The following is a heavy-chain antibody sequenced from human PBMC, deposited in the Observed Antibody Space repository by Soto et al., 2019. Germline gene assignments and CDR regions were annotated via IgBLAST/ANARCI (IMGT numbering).Heavy chain of an antibody. D-gene: IGHD2-15*01. Sequence: SETRSLTCTVSGASISTYYWSWIRQPPGKGLEWIGYISYSGSTNYNPSLKSRVTISFDASKNEISLQVRSATAADAAVYYCARDLKEYCSDGKCNWFDPWGQGTLVT. V-gene: IGHV4-59*01. CDR2: ISYSGST. CDR3: ARDLKEYCSDGKCNWFDP. J-gene: IGHJ5*02. CDR1: GASISTYY.